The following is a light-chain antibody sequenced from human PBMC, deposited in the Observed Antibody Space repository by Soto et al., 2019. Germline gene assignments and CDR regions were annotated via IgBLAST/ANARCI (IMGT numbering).Light chain of an antibody. Sequence: DIQLTQSPSFLSASVGDRVTITCRASQGISNDLAWYQQKPGKAPELLIFAASRLQPGVPLRFSGSGSGTEFTLTISSLQPEYFASYCCQQFHAYPRTFGQGTKVEVK. CDR3: QQFHAYPRT. CDR1: QGISND. V-gene: IGKV1-9*01. J-gene: IGKJ1*01. CDR2: AAS.